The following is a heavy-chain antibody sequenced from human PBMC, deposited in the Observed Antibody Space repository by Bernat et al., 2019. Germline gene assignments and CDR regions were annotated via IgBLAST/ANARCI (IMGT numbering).Heavy chain of an antibody. CDR2: NIGRARST. J-gene: IGHJ4*02. V-gene: IGHV3-23*04. D-gene: IGHD3-16*02. Sequence: EVQLVESGGGLVQPGGSLRLSCAASGFTFSTYAMSWVCQAPGKGMARVTANIGRARSTYYADSVKGRFTISRDSSKHTLYLQMNSMRAEGTAVYYCATTGVGYNFVWGSYRIDYWGQGTLVTVSS. CDR3: ATTGVGYNFVWGSYRIDY. CDR1: GFTFSTYA.